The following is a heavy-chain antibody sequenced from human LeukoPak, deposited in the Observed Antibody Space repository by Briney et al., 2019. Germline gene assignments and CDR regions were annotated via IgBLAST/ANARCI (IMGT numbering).Heavy chain of an antibody. Sequence: GASLRLSCAASGFTFSSYSMNWVRQAPGKGLEWVSSISSSSSYIYYADSVKGRFTISRDNAKNSLYLQMNSLRAEDTAVYYCARDPPRRTSDTAMGLFDYWGQGTLVTVSS. CDR2: ISSSSSYI. CDR3: ARDPPRRTSDTAMGLFDY. CDR1: GFTFSSYS. J-gene: IGHJ4*02. D-gene: IGHD5-18*01. V-gene: IGHV3-21*01.